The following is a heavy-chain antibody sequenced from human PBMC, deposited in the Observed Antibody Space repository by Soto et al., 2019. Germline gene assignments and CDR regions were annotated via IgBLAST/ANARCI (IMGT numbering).Heavy chain of an antibody. CDR1: GFTFSSYG. D-gene: IGHD6-13*01. J-gene: IGHJ3*02. V-gene: IGHV3-33*01. CDR3: ARCTGTGPGSWYSEYAFDI. CDR2: IWYDGSNK. Sequence: GGSLRLSCAASGFTFSSYGMHWVRQAPGKGLEWVAVIWYDGSNKYYADSVKGRFTISRDNSKNTLYLQMNSLRAEDTAVYYCARCTGTGPGSWYSEYAFDIWGQGTMVTVSS.